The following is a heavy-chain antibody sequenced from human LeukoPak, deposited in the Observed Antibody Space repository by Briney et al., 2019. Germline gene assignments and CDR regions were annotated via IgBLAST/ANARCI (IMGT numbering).Heavy chain of an antibody. CDR1: GFTFSSYG. V-gene: IGHV3-30*18. J-gene: IGHJ4*02. D-gene: IGHD6-13*01. CDR3: AKGGEQLDY. Sequence: GRSLRLSCAASGFTFSSYGMHWVRQAPGKGLEWVAVISYDGSNKYYADSVKSRFTISRDNSKNTLYLQMNSLRAEDTAVYYCAKGGEQLDYWGQGTLVTVSS. CDR2: ISYDGSNK.